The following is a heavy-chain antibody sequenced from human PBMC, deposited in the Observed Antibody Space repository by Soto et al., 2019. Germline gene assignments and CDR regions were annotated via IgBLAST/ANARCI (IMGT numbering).Heavy chain of an antibody. J-gene: IGHJ6*02. V-gene: IGHV1-69*06. CDR1: GGTFSSYT. CDR2: IIPIFGTA. D-gene: IGHD1-26*01. CDR3: ASAIVGATEDYYYYGMDV. Sequence: SVKVSCKASGGTFSSYTISWVRQAPGQGLEWMGGIIPIFGTANYAQKFQGRVTITADKSTSTAYMELSSLRSEDTAVYYCASAIVGATEDYYYYGMDVWGQGTTVTVSS.